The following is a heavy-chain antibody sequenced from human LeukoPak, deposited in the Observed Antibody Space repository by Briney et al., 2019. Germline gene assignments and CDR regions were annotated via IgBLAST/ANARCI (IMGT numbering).Heavy chain of an antibody. J-gene: IGHJ4*02. Sequence: SQTLSLTCAISGDSVSSNRAAWNWIRQSPLRGLEWLGRTYYRSKWHNDYAVSVKSRITINPDTSKNQFSLQLNSVTPEDTAVYYCARDRAYYDRSGYPPAIDHWGQGTLVTVSS. V-gene: IGHV6-1*01. CDR1: GDSVSSNRAA. D-gene: IGHD3-22*01. CDR3: ARDRAYYDRSGYPPAIDH. CDR2: TYYRSKWHN.